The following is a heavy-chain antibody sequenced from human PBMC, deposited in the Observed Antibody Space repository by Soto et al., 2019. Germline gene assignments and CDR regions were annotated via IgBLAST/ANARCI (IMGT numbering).Heavy chain of an antibody. Sequence: QVQLVQSGAEVKKPGASVKVSCKASGYTFTSYGISWVRQAPGQGLEWMGWISAYNGNTNYAQKLQGRVTMSKDVSRXTAYMELRSLRSDDTAVYYCARTLGYSYGFGYFDLWGRGTLVTVSS. CDR3: ARTLGYSYGFGYFDL. D-gene: IGHD5-18*01. J-gene: IGHJ2*01. V-gene: IGHV1-18*01. CDR2: ISAYNGNT. CDR1: GYTFTSYG.